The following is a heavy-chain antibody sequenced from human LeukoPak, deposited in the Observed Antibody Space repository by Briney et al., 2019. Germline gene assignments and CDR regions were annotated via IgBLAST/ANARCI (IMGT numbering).Heavy chain of an antibody. Sequence: SETLSLTCTVSGDSISTSSYYWGWIRQPPGKGLEWLGSICYSGSTYYNPSLNSRVTISVDTSKNQFSLNLCSVTAADTAVFYCARSYYYDYRQIDYWGQGTLVTASS. V-gene: IGHV4-39*01. CDR2: ICYSGST. D-gene: IGHD3-22*01. CDR1: GDSISTSSYY. CDR3: ARSYYYDYRQIDY. J-gene: IGHJ4*02.